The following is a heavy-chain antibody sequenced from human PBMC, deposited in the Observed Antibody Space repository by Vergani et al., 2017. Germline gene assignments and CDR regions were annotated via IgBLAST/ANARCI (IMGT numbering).Heavy chain of an antibody. CDR3: ARLLRQQLVDY. V-gene: IGHV4-38-2*01. CDR2: IYHSGST. CDR1: GCSISSGYY. Sequence: QVQLQESGPGLVKPSETLSLTCAVSGCSISSGYYWGWIRQPPGKGLEWIGSIYHSGSTYYNPSLKSRVTISVDTSKNQFSLKLSSVTAADTAVYYCARLLRQQLVDYWGQGTLVTVSS. D-gene: IGHD6-13*01. J-gene: IGHJ4*02.